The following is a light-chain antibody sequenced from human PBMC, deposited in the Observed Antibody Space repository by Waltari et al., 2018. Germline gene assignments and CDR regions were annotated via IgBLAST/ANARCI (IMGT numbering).Light chain of an antibody. CDR3: QQTNSYQLT. V-gene: IGKV1-9*01. Sequence: DIQLTQSPSFLSASVGGRVTITCRASQGISSFLAWYQQKPGKAPKLLSYGASTLQSGVSGRFSGGGSRTEFTLTILSLQPEDFSTYYCQQTNSYQLTFGGVTKVEI. J-gene: IGKJ4*01. CDR2: GAS. CDR1: QGISSF.